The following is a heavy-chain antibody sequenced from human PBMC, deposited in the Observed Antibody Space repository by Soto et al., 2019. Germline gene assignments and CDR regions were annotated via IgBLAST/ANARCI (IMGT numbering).Heavy chain of an antibody. V-gene: IGHV4-38-2*01. Sequence: SETLSLTCAVSGYPISSGYYWGWIRQPPGKGLKWIGIIHHSGSTYYNPSLRSRITISVDTSKNQFSLKMPSVTAADTAVYYCARSSGYVPGGYWGQGIRVTVSS. J-gene: IGHJ4*02. CDR2: IHHSGST. CDR1: GYPISSGYY. D-gene: IGHD5-12*01. CDR3: ARSSGYVPGGY.